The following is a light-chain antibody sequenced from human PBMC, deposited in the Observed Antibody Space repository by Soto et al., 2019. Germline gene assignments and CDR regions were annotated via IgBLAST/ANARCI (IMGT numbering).Light chain of an antibody. CDR2: LEGSGTY. CDR3: ETWHSDTQI. V-gene: IGLV4-60*03. CDR1: SGHSRHI. Sequence: QPVLTQSSSASASLGSSVKLTCSLSSGHSRHIIAWHQQQPGEAPRYLMSLEGSGTYNKGSGVPDRFSGSSSGTDRYLTISNLQSEDEADYYCETWHSDTQIFGGGTKVTVL. J-gene: IGLJ2*01.